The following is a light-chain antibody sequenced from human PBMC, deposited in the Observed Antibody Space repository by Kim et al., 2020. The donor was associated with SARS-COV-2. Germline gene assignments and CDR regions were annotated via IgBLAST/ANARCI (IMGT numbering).Light chain of an antibody. CDR3: QQYSSYST. Sequence: SAIVGARPPTTCRASQSSSSRLAGYQQRPGKAPELLIDASSTLERGVPSRVSGTASGTEFTLTISSLQSDDLATYYCQQYSSYSTFGQGTKVDIK. CDR2: ASS. J-gene: IGKJ1*01. V-gene: IGKV1-5*01. CDR1: QSSSSR.